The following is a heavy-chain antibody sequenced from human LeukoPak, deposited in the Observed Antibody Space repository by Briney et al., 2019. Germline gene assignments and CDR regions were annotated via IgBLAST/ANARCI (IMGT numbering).Heavy chain of an antibody. CDR3: ARGRGVTMVRGLKTNWFDP. J-gene: IGHJ5*02. Sequence: QSGRSLRLSCAASGFTFSSYAMHWVRQAPGKGLEWVAVISYDGSNKYYADSVKGRFTISRDNSKNTLYLQMNSLRAEDTAVYYCARGRGVTMVRGLKTNWFDPRGQGTLVTVSS. D-gene: IGHD3-10*01. CDR1: GFTFSSYA. CDR2: ISYDGSNK. V-gene: IGHV3-30*04.